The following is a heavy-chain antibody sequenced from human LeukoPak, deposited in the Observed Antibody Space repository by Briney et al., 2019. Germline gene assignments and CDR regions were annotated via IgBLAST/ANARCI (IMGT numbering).Heavy chain of an antibody. J-gene: IGHJ5*02. D-gene: IGHD3-10*02. CDR3: ARHMLGAYNWFDP. CDR2: TYYRSKWYN. CDR1: GDSVSSNSAA. V-gene: IGHV6-1*01. Sequence: SQTLSLTCAISGDSVSSNSAAWNWIRQSPSRGLEWLGRTYYRSKWYNDYAVSVKSRITINPDTSKNQFSLKVSSVTAADTAVYYCARHMLGAYNWFDPWGQGTLVTVSS.